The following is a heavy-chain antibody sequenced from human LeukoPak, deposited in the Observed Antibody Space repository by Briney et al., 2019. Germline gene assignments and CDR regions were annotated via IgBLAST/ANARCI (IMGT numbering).Heavy chain of an antibody. D-gene: IGHD3-9*01. J-gene: IGHJ4*02. CDR3: AKDPGYYDILTGYYSYFDY. CDR2: ISGSGGST. CDR1: GFTFSSYA. V-gene: IGHV3-23*01. Sequence: PGASLRLSCAASGFTFSSYAMSWVRQAPGKGLEWVSAISGSGGSTYYADSVKGRFTISRDNSKNTLYLQMNSLRAEDTAVYYCAKDPGYYDILTGYYSYFDYWGQGTLVTVSS.